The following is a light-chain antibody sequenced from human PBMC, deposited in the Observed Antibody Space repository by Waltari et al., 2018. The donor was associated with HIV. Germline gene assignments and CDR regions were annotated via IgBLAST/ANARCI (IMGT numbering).Light chain of an antibody. CDR2: EEV. CDR3: GTWDTSLSAVV. J-gene: IGLJ3*02. V-gene: IGLV1-51*02. Sequence: QSVLTQPPSVSAAPGQKVSISCSGSTSNIGDNFLSWFQQFPGTAPKLLIYEEVKRPSGIPDRFTGFKSGTSATLVITGLQTGDEAVYYCGTWDTSLSAVVFGGGTNLTVL. CDR1: TSNIGDNF.